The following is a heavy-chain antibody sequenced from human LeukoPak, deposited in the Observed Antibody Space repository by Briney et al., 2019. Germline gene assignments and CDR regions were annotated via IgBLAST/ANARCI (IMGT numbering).Heavy chain of an antibody. J-gene: IGHJ4*02. CDR1: GYTFTSYD. CDR3: ARGRRGAVAGTFCY. V-gene: IGHV1-8*01. CDR2: MNPNSGNT. Sequence: ASVRVSFKASGYTFTSYDINWVRQATGQGGEWMGWMNPNSGNTGYAQKFQGRVTITRNTSISTAYMELSSLRSEDTAVYYCARGRRGAVAGTFCYWGQGTLVTVSS. D-gene: IGHD6-19*01.